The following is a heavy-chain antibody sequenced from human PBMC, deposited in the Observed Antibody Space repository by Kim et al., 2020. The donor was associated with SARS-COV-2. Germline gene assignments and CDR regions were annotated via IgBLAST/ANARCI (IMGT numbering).Heavy chain of an antibody. CDR3: AKLSGRYSPFDQ. V-gene: IGHV3-23*01. CDR2: IGGSNGRT. CDR1: GFTFSSYA. D-gene: IGHD1-26*01. Sequence: GGSLRLSCAASGFTFSSYAMNWVRQAPGKGLEWVSGIGGSNGRTDYADSVKGRFTISRDNSKDTLYLQMNSLRAEDTAVYYCAKLSGRYSPFDQWGQGTLVTVSS. J-gene: IGHJ4*02.